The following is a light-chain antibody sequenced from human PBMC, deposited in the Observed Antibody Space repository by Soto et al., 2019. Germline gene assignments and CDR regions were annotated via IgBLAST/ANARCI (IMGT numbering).Light chain of an antibody. CDR1: QSINSW. J-gene: IGKJ2*01. V-gene: IGKV1-5*03. CDR3: QQYDSYSS. Sequence: DIQMTQSPSTLSASVGDRVTITCRASQSINSWLAWYQQKAGKAPKLLIYKASTLESGVPSRFSGSGSGTEFTLTISSLQPDDFATYYCQQYDSYSSFGQGTKLEIK. CDR2: KAS.